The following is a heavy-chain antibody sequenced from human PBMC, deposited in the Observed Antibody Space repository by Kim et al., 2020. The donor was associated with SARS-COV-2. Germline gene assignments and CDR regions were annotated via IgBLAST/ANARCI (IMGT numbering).Heavy chain of an antibody. D-gene: IGHD6-6*01. J-gene: IGHJ4*01. CDR3: AKDSYSSSSRWYYFDY. CDR2: ISWNSGSI. V-gene: IGHV3-9*01. CDR1: GFTFDDYA. Sequence: SLRLSCAASGFTFDDYAMHWVRQAPGKGLEWVSGISWNSGSIGYADSVKGRFTISRDNAKNSLYLQMNSLRAEDTALYYCAKDSYSSSSRWYYFDYWG.